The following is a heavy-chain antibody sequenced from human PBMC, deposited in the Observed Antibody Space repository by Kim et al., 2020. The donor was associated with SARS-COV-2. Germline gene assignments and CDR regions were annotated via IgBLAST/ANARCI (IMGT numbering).Heavy chain of an antibody. V-gene: IGHV3-7*01. D-gene: IGHD7-27*01. J-gene: IGHJ4*02. CDR3: ANVKWGH. CDR2: IKQDGSEK. CDR1: GFTFSNYW. Sequence: GGSLRLSCAASGFTFSNYWMHWVRRAPGRGLDWVASIKQDGSEKYYVDSVKGRFTISRDNAKNSLYLQMSSLRAEDTSVYYCANVKWGHWGQGTLVTVSS.